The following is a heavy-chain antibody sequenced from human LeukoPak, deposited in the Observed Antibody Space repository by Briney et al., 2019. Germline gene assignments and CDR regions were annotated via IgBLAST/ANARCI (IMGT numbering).Heavy chain of an antibody. CDR3: ARGRSLVLMSYMDV. Sequence: GGSLRLSCAASGFTVSSNYMSWVRQAPGKGLEWVSVIYSGGSTYYADSVKGRFTISRDNSKNTLYLQMNSLRAEDTAVYYCARGRSLVLMSYMDVWGKGTTVSVSS. V-gene: IGHV3-66*01. D-gene: IGHD2-8*01. CDR1: GFTVSSNY. CDR2: IYSGGST. J-gene: IGHJ6*04.